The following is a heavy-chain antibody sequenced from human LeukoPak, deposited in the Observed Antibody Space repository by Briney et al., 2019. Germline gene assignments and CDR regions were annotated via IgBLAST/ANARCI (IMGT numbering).Heavy chain of an antibody. D-gene: IGHD6-19*01. V-gene: IGHV3-74*01. CDR3: ARGTTSGWPDYFDY. J-gene: IGHJ4*02. Sequence: GGSLRLSCAASGFTFSDYWMHWVRQAPGKGLVGVPRVNSDGMSTLYADSVKGRFTISRDNAKHTLYLQLTGLRAEDTAVYYCARGTTSGWPDYFDYWGQGTLVTVSS. CDR2: VNSDGMST. CDR1: GFTFSDYW.